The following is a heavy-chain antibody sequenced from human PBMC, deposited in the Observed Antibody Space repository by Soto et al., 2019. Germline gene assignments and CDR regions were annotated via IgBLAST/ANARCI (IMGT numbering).Heavy chain of an antibody. D-gene: IGHD6-19*01. CDR2: ITSDTKTI. V-gene: IGHV3-48*02. Sequence: EVQLVESGGDLVQRGGSLRLSCVASGFTFSVYSMNWVRQAPGKGLEWFSYITSDTKTIKYADSVKGRFTISRDNVKTSVYLQMNSLRDEDTAVYYCARSVEGHFDYWGQGTVVTVSS. CDR1: GFTFSVYS. J-gene: IGHJ4*02. CDR3: ARSVEGHFDY.